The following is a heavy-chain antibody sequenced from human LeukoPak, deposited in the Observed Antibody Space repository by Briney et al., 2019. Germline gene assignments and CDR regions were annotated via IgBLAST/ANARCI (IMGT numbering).Heavy chain of an antibody. J-gene: IGHJ4*02. D-gene: IGHD3-10*01. CDR3: ARGYRGRNNTSFDY. Sequence: SETLSLTCTVSGGSISSSSYYWGWIRQPPGKGLEWIGSIYYSGSTYYNPSLKSRVTISVDTSKNQFSLKLSSVTAADTAVYYCARGYRGRNNTSFDYWGQGTLVTVSS. CDR1: GGSISSSSYY. CDR2: IYYSGST. V-gene: IGHV4-39*07.